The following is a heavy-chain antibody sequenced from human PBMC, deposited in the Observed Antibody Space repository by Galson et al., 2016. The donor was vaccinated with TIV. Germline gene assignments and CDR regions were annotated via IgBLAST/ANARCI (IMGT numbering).Heavy chain of an antibody. CDR1: GYTFTGQY. V-gene: IGHV1-2*02. Sequence: SVKVSCKASGYTFTGQYMHWVRQAPGQGLEWMGWINPNSGGTNYEQKFQGRVTMTRDTSITTAYMALSRLRSDDTAVYYCARDDGSTSGSDLWGQGTLVSVSS. CDR2: INPNSGGT. J-gene: IGHJ4*02. CDR3: ARDDGSTSGSDL. D-gene: IGHD3-22*01.